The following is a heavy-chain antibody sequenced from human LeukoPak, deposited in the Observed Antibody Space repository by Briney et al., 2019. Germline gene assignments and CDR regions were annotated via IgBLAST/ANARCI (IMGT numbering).Heavy chain of an antibody. V-gene: IGHV1-69*06. CDR2: VIPIFGTA. D-gene: IGHD3-22*01. CDR1: GGPFSSYA. Sequence: VKVSCQASGGPFSSYAITWVRPAPGQGLEWMGGVIPIFGTANYAQKFQGRVTITADKSTSTAYMELSSLRSEDTAVYYCARDRYYDSSGYYHFDYWGQGTLVTVSS. CDR3: ARDRYYDSSGYYHFDY. J-gene: IGHJ4*02.